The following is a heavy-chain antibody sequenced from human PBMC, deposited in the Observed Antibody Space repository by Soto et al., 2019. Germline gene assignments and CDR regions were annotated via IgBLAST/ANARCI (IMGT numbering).Heavy chain of an antibody. Sequence: GGSLRLSCAASGFTFSSYGMHWVRQAPGKGLEWVAVIWYDGSNKYYADSVKGRFTISRDNSKNTLYLQMNSLRAEDTGVYYCARGRGGAAGDYFDYWGQGTLVTVSS. V-gene: IGHV3-33*01. J-gene: IGHJ4*02. CDR2: IWYDGSNK. CDR1: GFTFSSYG. CDR3: ARGRGGAAGDYFDY. D-gene: IGHD6-13*01.